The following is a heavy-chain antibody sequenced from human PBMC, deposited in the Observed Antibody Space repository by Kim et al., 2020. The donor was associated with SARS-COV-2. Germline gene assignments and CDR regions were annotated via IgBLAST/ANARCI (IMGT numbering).Heavy chain of an antibody. CDR2: IRSKANSYAT. V-gene: IGHV3-73*01. Sequence: GGFLRLSCAASGFTFSGSAMHWVRQASGKGLEWVGRIRSKANSYATAYAASVKGRFTISSDDSKNTAYLQMNSLKTEDTAVYYCTRHPDCSGGSCYNYYYGMDVWGQGTTVTVSS. D-gene: IGHD2-15*01. CDR1: GFTFSGSA. J-gene: IGHJ6*02. CDR3: TRHPDCSGGSCYNYYYGMDV.